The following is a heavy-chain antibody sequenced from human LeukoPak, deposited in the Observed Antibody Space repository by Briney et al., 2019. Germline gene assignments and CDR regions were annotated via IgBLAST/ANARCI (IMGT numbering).Heavy chain of an antibody. Sequence: GASVKVSCKASGYTFTSYGISWVRQAPGQGLEWMGWISVYNGNTNYAQKLQGRVTMTTATSTSTAYMELRSLRSDDTAVYYCARDIADIVVVPVAIRNWGQGTLVTVSS. CDR2: ISVYNGNT. V-gene: IGHV1-18*01. CDR3: ARDIADIVVVPVAIRN. CDR1: GYTFTSYG. D-gene: IGHD2-2*02. J-gene: IGHJ4*02.